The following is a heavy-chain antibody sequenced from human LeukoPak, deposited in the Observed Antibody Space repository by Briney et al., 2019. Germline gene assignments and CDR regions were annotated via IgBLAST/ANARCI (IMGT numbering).Heavy chain of an antibody. CDR3: VRDSGWNYNY. CDR2: IKQDGSEQ. D-gene: IGHD1-7*01. V-gene: IGHV3-7*01. J-gene: IGHJ4*02. CDR1: GFTFPNYW. Sequence: PGGSLRLSCAASGFTFPNYWMTWVRQAPGKGLEWVANIKQDGSEQYYVDSVKGRFTISRDNAKNSLYLQMNSLRAEDTGVFYCVRDSGWNYNYWGQGTLVTVSS.